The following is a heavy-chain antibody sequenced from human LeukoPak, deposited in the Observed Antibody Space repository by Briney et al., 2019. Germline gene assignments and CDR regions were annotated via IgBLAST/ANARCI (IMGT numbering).Heavy chain of an antibody. J-gene: IGHJ3*02. D-gene: IGHD6-13*01. CDR2: INHSGST. V-gene: IGHV4-34*01. CDR1: GVSFSGYY. Sequence: SETLSLTCAVYGVSFSGYYWSGIRQPPGKGLEWIGEINHSGSTNYNPSLKSRVTISVDTSKNQFSLKLSSVTAADTAVYYCARYPNSSSWYERDAFDIWGQGTMVTVSS. CDR3: ARYPNSSSWYERDAFDI.